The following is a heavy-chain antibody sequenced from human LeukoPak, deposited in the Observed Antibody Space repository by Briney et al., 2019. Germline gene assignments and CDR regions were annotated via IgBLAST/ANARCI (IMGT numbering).Heavy chain of an antibody. V-gene: IGHV3-21*01. CDR1: GFTFSSYS. CDR3: ARDRITTFDY. D-gene: IGHD3-22*01. CDR2: ISSSSSYM. J-gene: IGHJ4*02. Sequence: GGSLRLSCAASGFTFSSYSMNWVRQAPGKGLEWVSSISSSSSYMYYADSVKGRFTISRDNAKNSLYLQMNSLRAEDTAVYYCARDRITTFDYWGQGTLVTVSS.